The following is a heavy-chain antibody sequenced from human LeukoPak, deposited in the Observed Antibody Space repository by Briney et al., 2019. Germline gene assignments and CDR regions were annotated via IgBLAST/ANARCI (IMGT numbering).Heavy chain of an antibody. D-gene: IGHD4-17*01. Sequence: LRLSCAASGFTFSSYAMSWVRQHPGKGLEWIGYIYYSGSTYYNPSLKSRVTISVDTSKNQFSLKLSSVTAADTAVYYCARELRGGDYGVWYFDYWGQGTLVTVSS. V-gene: IGHV4-31*02. CDR2: IYYSGST. CDR3: ARELRGGDYGVWYFDY. CDR1: GFTFSSYA. J-gene: IGHJ4*02.